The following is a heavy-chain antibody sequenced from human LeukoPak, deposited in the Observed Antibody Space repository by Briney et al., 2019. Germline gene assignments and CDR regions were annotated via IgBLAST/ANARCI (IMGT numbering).Heavy chain of an antibody. D-gene: IGHD2-15*01. CDR2: INPSGGST. CDR3: ARSWVVAPPSPGMDV. CDR1: GYTFTSYY. V-gene: IGHV1-46*01. Sequence: ASVKVSCKASGYTFTSYYMHWVRQAPGQGLEWMGIINPSGGSTSYAQKFQGRVTMTRDTSTSTVYMELSSLRSEDAAVYYCARSWVVAPPSPGMDVWGQGTTVTVSS. J-gene: IGHJ6*02.